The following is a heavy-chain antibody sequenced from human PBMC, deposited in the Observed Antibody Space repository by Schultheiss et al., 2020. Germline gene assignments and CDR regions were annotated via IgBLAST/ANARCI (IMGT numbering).Heavy chain of an antibody. D-gene: IGHD4-17*01. V-gene: IGHV1-69*06. Sequence: KISCKASGGTFSSYAISWVRQAPGQGLEWMGGIIPIFGTANYAQKFQGRVTITADKSTSTAYMELSSLRSEDTAVYYCARTDYGDYDYYYYGMDVWGQGTTVTVSS. CDR3: ARTDYGDYDYYYYGMDV. CDR1: GGTFSSYA. J-gene: IGHJ6*02. CDR2: IIPIFGTA.